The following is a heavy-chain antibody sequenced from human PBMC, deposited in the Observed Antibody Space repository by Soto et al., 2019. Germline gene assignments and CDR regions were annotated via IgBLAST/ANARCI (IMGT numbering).Heavy chain of an antibody. CDR1: GYTFTGYY. CDR2: INPNSGGT. V-gene: IGHV1-2*04. Sequence: ASVKVSCKASGYTFTGYYMHWVRQAPGQGLEWMGWINPNSGGTNYAQKFQGWVTMTRDTSISTAYMELSRLRSDDTAVYYCARVGGEGSSSLTPYYYYGMDVWGQGTTVTVSS. J-gene: IGHJ6*02. CDR3: ARVGGEGSSSLTPYYYYGMDV. D-gene: IGHD6-6*01.